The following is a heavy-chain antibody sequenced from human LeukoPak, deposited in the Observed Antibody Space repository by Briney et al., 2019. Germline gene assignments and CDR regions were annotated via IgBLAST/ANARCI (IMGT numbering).Heavy chain of an antibody. CDR1: GGSISSNSYY. Sequence: PSETLSLTCTVSGGSISSNSYYWGWIRQPPGKGLEWIGSFYYSGTTHYHPSLKSRVTISADASKNQFSLKLSSVTAADTAVYYCARSNWGHYYFDNWGQGTLVTVSS. V-gene: IGHV4-39*01. D-gene: IGHD7-27*01. CDR3: ARSNWGHYYFDN. J-gene: IGHJ4*02. CDR2: FYYSGTT.